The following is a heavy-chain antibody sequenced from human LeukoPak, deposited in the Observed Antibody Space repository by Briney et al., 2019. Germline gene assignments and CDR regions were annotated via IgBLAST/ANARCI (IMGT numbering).Heavy chain of an antibody. CDR2: ISAYNGNT. D-gene: IGHD5-18*01. J-gene: IGHJ3*02. Sequence: ASVKVSCKASGYTFTSYGISWVRQAPGQGLEWMGWISAYNGNTNYAQKLQGRVTMTTDTSTSTAYMELRSLRSDDTAVYYCARGRGYGYGYSSPPDALDIWGQGTMVTVSS. CDR1: GYTFTSYG. V-gene: IGHV1-18*01. CDR3: ARGRGYGYGYSSPPDALDI.